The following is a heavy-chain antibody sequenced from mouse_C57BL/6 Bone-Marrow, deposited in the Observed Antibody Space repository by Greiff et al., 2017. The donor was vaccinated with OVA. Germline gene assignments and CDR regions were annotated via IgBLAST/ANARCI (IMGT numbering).Heavy chain of an antibody. CDR3: APYLYGSRFAY. V-gene: IGHV1-81*01. CDR2: IYPRSGNT. CDR1: GYTFTSYG. J-gene: IGHJ3*01. Sequence: LQESGAELARPGASVKLSCKASGYTFTSYGISWVKQRTGQGLEWIGEIYPRSGNTYYNEKFKGKATLTADKSSSTAYMELRSLTSEDSAVYFCAPYLYGSRFAYWGQGTLVTVSA. D-gene: IGHD1-1*01.